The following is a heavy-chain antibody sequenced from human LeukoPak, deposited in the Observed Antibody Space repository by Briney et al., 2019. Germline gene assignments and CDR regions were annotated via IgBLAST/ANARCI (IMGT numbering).Heavy chain of an antibody. Sequence: GGSLRLSCAASGFTFSSYAMSWVRQAPGKGLEWVSSISSSSTYIYYADSVKGRFTIFRDNAKNSLYLQMNSLRAEDTAVYYCARTVVPTADDAFDIWGQGTMVTVSS. J-gene: IGHJ3*02. CDR2: ISSSSTYI. V-gene: IGHV3-21*01. CDR1: GFTFSSYA. D-gene: IGHD2-2*01. CDR3: ARTVVPTADDAFDI.